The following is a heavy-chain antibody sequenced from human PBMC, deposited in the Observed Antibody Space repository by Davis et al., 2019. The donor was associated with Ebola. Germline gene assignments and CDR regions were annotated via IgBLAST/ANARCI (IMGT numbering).Heavy chain of an antibody. V-gene: IGHV3-33*08. CDR1: GFSFSSHG. CDR2: IWDDGSNK. D-gene: IGHD6-19*01. Sequence: GESLKISCAASGFSFSSHGMHWVRQAPGKGLQWVAVIWDDGSNKYYADSVKGRFTISRDNSKNTLYLQMNSLRAEDTAVYYCATTPQYSSGQNKPFDYWGRGTLVTVSS. J-gene: IGHJ4*02. CDR3: ATTPQYSSGQNKPFDY.